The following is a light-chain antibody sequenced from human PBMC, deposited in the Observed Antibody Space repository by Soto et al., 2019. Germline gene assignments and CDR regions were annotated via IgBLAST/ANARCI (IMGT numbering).Light chain of an antibody. Sequence: EIVVTQYPDTRSVSPGERATLSCMASQSVSIDLAWYQQTPGQAPRLLIYGASTRATGVPPTFSGSASGTEFTLTISSLQSEDFTVYYCQQYNKWPLTFGQGTKVDIK. CDR1: QSVSID. CDR2: GAS. V-gene: IGKV3-15*01. CDR3: QQYNKWPLT. J-gene: IGKJ1*01.